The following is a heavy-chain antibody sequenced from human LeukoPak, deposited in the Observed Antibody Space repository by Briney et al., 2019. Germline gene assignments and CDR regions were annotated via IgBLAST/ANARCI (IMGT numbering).Heavy chain of an antibody. Sequence: GGSLRLSCAASGFTFSSYEMSWVRQAPGKGLEWVSAISGSGGSTYYADSVKGRFTISRDNSKNTLYLQMNSLRAEDTAVYYCATDFPHIDIVLMVYAPLGYFQHWGQGTLVTVSS. CDR3: ATDFPHIDIVLMVYAPLGYFQH. V-gene: IGHV3-23*01. D-gene: IGHD2-8*01. CDR2: ISGSGGST. CDR1: GFTFSSYE. J-gene: IGHJ1*01.